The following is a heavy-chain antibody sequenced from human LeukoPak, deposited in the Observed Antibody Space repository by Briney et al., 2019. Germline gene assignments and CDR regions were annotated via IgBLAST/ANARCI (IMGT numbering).Heavy chain of an antibody. CDR1: GGSISSSSYY. CDR3: ATPRGTTMFSFFDY. CDR2: IYYSGNT. V-gene: IGHV4-39*01. J-gene: IGHJ4*02. D-gene: IGHD1-1*01. Sequence: SETLSLTCIVSGGSISSSSYYWGWIRQPPGKGLEWIGYIYYSGNTYYNPSLQSRVTISVDTSKNQFSLKLTSVTAADTAVYYCATPRGTTMFSFFDYWGQGALVTVSS.